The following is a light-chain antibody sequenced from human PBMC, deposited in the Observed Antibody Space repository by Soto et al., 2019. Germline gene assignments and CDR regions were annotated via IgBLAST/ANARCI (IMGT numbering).Light chain of an antibody. Sequence: DIVMTQSPLSLPVTPGESASISCRSSQSLLHRNGYNYLDWYLQTPGQSPQVLIYLGSNRASGVPDRFSGSGSGTDVTLKISRGEAEDVGFYYCMQALPTPWTFGQGTKVEIK. V-gene: IGKV2-28*01. J-gene: IGKJ1*01. CDR3: MQALPTPWT. CDR2: LGS. CDR1: QSLLHRNGYNY.